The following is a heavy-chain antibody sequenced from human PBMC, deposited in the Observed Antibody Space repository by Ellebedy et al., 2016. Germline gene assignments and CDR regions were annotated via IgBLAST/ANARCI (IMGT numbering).Heavy chain of an antibody. J-gene: IGHJ4*02. CDR2: IWYDGSNK. D-gene: IGHD2-2*01. CDR1: GFTFSSYG. CDR3: AREGVKVVPAAMFFDY. V-gene: IGHV3-33*08. Sequence: GGSLRLSCAASGFTFSSYGMHWVRQAPGKGLEWVAVIWYDGSNKYYADSVKGRFTISRDNSKNTLYLQMNSLRAEDTAVYYCAREGVKVVPAAMFFDYWGQGTLVTVSS.